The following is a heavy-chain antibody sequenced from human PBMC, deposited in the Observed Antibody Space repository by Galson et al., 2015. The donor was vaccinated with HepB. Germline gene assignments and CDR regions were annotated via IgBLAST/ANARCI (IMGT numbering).Heavy chain of an antibody. CDR2: ISYDGSNK. Sequence: SLRLSCAASGFTFNNYAMYWVRQAPGKGLEWVAVISYDGSNKYHADSVKGRFTISRDNSKNTLYLQMNSLRAEDTAVYYCARGFSSPLSGSDYWGQGTLVTVSS. CDR3: ARGFSSPLSGSDY. J-gene: IGHJ4*02. CDR1: GFTFNNYA. D-gene: IGHD2-15*01. V-gene: IGHV3-30-3*01.